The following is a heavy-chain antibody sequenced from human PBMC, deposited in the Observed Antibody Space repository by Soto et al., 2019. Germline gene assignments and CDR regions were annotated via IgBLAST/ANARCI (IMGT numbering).Heavy chain of an antibody. D-gene: IGHD6-13*01. J-gene: IGHJ4*02. CDR3: ARERIAAVEY. Sequence: GGSLRLSCAASGFTFSSYSMNWVRQAPGKGLEWVSSISSSSSYIYYADSVKGRFTISRDNAKNSLYLQMNSLRAEDTAVCYCARERIAAVEYWGQGTLVTVPS. CDR2: ISSSSSYI. V-gene: IGHV3-21*01. CDR1: GFTFSSYS.